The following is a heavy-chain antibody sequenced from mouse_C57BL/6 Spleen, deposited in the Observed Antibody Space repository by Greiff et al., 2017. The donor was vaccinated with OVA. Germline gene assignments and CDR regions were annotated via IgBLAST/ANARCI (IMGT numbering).Heavy chain of an antibody. CDR3: ARREAY. CDR2: IYPGSGST. Sequence: LVESGAELVKPGASVKMSCKASGYTFTSYWITWVKQRPGQGLEWIGDIYPGSGSTNYNEKFKSKATLTVDTSSSTAYMQLSSLTSEDSAVYYCARREAYWGQGTLVTVSA. J-gene: IGHJ3*01. V-gene: IGHV1-55*01. CDR1: GYTFTSYW.